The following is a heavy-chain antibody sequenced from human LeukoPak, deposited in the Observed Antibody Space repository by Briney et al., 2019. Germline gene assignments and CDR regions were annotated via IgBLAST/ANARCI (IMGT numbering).Heavy chain of an antibody. Sequence: ASVKVSCKASVYAFTSYGISWVRQAPGQGLEWMGWSSAYNGNTNYAQKRQGRVTMTTDTSTSTAYMELRSLRSDDTAVYYCARDGDIVAHYYYGMDVWGQGTPVTVSS. D-gene: IGHD5-12*01. CDR3: ARDGDIVAHYYYGMDV. V-gene: IGHV1-18*01. CDR1: VYAFTSYG. CDR2: SSAYNGNT. J-gene: IGHJ6*02.